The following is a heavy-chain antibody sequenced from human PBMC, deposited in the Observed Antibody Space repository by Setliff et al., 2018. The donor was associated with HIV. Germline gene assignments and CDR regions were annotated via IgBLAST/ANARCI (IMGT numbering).Heavy chain of an antibody. CDR1: GGTFSNCG. V-gene: IGHV1-69*05. CDR2: IIPISGTA. CDR3: ARDFGGYCSSMSCPGLFDP. Sequence: SVKVSCKASGGTFSNCGMSWVRQAPGQGLEWMGGIIPISGTANYAQKFQGRVTITKDESTSTAYTELSGLRSADTAVYYCARDFGGYCSSMSCPGLFDPWGQGTLVTVSS. J-gene: IGHJ5*02. D-gene: IGHD2-2*01.